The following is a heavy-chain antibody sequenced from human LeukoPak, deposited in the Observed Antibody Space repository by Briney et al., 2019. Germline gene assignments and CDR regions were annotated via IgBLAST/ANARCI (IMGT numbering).Heavy chain of an antibody. CDR2: IYTGGST. J-gene: IGHJ4*02. CDR1: GFTVSNSY. CDR3: ATRSYYDFWSGYLGSFDY. V-gene: IGHV3-53*01. D-gene: IGHD3-3*01. Sequence: GGSLRLSCAASGFTVSNSYMSWVRQAPGRGLEFVSIIYTGGSTHYADSVKGRFTISRDNAKNSLYLQMNSLRAEDTAVYYCATRSYYDFWSGYLGSFDYWGQGTLVTVSS.